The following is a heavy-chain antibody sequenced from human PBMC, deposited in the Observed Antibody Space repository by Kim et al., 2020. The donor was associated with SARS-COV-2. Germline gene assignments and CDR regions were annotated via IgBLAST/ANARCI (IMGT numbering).Heavy chain of an antibody. CDR3: ARAPPSRIAAAGPFDY. D-gene: IGHD6-13*01. J-gene: IGHJ4*02. Sequence: ASVKVSCKASGYTFTSYAMNWVRQAPGQGLEWMGWINTNTGNPTYAQGFTGRFVFSLDTSVSTAYLQISSLKAEDTAVYYCARAPPSRIAAAGPFDYWGQGTLVTVSS. V-gene: IGHV7-4-1*02. CDR2: INTNTGNP. CDR1: GYTFTSYA.